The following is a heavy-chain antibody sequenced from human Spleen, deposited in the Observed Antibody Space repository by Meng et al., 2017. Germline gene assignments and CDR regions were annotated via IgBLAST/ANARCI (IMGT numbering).Heavy chain of an antibody. J-gene: IGHJ4*02. Sequence: QVQVQQWGAGLLKPSATLSLTCAVYGGSFSGYYWSWIRQPPGKGLEWIGEINHSGSTNYNPSLKSRVTISVDTSKNQFSLKLSSVTAADTAVYYCARGPTTVAHDFDYWGQGTLVTVSS. CDR1: GGSFSGYY. CDR2: INHSGST. D-gene: IGHD4-11*01. CDR3: ARGPTTVAHDFDY. V-gene: IGHV4-34*01.